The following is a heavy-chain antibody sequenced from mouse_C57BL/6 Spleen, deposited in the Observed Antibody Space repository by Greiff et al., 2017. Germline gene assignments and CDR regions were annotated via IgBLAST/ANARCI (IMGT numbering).Heavy chain of an antibody. CDR3: ARPDNGINYRRDYYAMDY. J-gene: IGHJ4*01. CDR1: GYTFTSYW. V-gene: IGHV1-7*01. Sequence: VQLQQSGAELAKPWASVKLSCKASGYTFTSYWMHWVKQRTGQGLEWIGYINPSSGYTKYNPKFKDKATLTADTSSSTAYMQLSSLTYEESAVNNCARPDNGINYRRDYYAMDYWGQGTSVTVSA. D-gene: IGHD2-14*01. CDR2: INPSSGYT.